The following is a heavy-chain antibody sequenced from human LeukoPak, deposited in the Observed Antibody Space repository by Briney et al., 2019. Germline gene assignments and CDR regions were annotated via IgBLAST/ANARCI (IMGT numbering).Heavy chain of an antibody. V-gene: IGHV3-23*01. Sequence: GGSLRLSCAVSGFTFSSYAMNWVRQAPGKGLQWVSGISASGGSTYNADSVKGRFTVSRDNSKNTLFLQMNNLRDDDTAVYYCTRSGSGSNFLDYWGQGTLVSVSS. CDR3: TRSGSGSNFLDY. CDR2: ISASGGST. J-gene: IGHJ4*02. CDR1: GFTFSSYA. D-gene: IGHD3-10*01.